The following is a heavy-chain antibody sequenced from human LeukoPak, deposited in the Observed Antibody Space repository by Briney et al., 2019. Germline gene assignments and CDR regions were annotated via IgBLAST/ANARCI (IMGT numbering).Heavy chain of an antibody. CDR2: IIPIVGTA. J-gene: IGHJ4*02. CDR3: ARGRYYGSGSYPFVMGY. V-gene: IGHV1-69*13. D-gene: IGHD3-10*01. CDR1: GGTFSSYA. Sequence: SVKVSCKASGGTFSSYAISWVRQAPGQGLEWMGGIIPIVGTANYAQKFQGRVTITADESTSTAYMELSSLRSEDTAVYYCARGRYYGSGSYPFVMGYWGQGTLVTVSS.